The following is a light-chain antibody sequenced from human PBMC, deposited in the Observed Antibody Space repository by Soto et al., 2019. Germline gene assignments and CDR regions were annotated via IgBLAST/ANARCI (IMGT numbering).Light chain of an antibody. CDR1: QGISFD. J-gene: IGKJ3*01. CDR2: AAS. Sequence: AIPMTQSPSSLSTSVGDRVTITCRASQGISFDVAWYQQKPGKAPKLLIYAASSLQSGVPSRFSGSGSGTDFTLTISSLQPEDFATYYCQQLNSYPLFTFGPGTKVDIK. CDR3: QQLNSYPLFT. V-gene: IGKV1-6*01.